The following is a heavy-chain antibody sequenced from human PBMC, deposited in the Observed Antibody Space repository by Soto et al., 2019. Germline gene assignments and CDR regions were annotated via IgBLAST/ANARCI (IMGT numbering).Heavy chain of an antibody. CDR2: ISPGAAAT. CDR3: AKKGAQSFDY. Sequence: PGGSLRLSCAASGFTFSTYAMSWVRQAPGKGLEWVSAISPGAAATYYPDSVKGRFTISRDNSKNTLSLQMNNLRAEDTAVYYCAKKGAQSFDYWGQGTLVTVSS. J-gene: IGHJ4*02. CDR1: GFTFSTYA. V-gene: IGHV3-23*01. D-gene: IGHD1-26*01.